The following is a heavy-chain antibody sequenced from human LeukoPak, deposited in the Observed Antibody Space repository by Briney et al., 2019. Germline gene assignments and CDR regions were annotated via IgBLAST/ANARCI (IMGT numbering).Heavy chain of an antibody. J-gene: IGHJ2*01. CDR2: INHSGSS. CDR3: ARPMTRGVPHKYWYFDL. D-gene: IGHD3-10*01. Sequence: PSETLSLTCAVYGGSFSGFYWSWIRQPPGKGLEWIGEINHSGSSNYNLSLESRVTISVDTSKNQFSLKLSSVTAADTAVYYCARPMTRGVPHKYWYFDLWGRGTQVTVSS. CDR1: GGSFSGFY. V-gene: IGHV4-34*01.